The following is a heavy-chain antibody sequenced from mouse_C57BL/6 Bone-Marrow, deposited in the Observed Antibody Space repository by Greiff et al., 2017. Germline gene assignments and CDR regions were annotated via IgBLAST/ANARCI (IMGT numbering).Heavy chain of an antibody. CDR1: GFNIKDYY. CDR2: IDPEDGET. CDR3: ARLFAY. Sequence: EVQLQQSGAELVKPGASVKLSCTASGFNIKDYYMHWVKQRTEQGLEWIGRIDPEDGETKYAPKFQGKATITADPPSNTAYLQLSSLTSEDTAVYYCARLFAYWGQGTLVTVSA. V-gene: IGHV14-2*01. J-gene: IGHJ3*01.